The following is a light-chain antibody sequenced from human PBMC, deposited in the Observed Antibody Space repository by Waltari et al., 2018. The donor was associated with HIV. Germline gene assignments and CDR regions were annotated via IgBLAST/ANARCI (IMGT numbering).Light chain of an antibody. V-gene: IGLV1-44*01. CDR3: ASWDDSLNAVV. CDR2: ANH. CDR1: SSNIGGNP. Sequence: QSVLTQPPSASGTPGQEVTISCSGSSSNIGGNPVNWYQQLPGTAPKVLIRANHQRPSGVPDRFSGSKSVTAAFLAIRGLQSDDEGDYFCASWDDSLNAVVFGGGTKLSVL. J-gene: IGLJ2*01.